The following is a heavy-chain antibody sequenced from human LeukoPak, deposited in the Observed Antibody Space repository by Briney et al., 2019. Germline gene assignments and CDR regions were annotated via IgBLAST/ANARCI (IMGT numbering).Heavy chain of an antibody. V-gene: IGHV4-38-2*02. D-gene: IGHD3-9*01. Sequence: SETLSLTCTVSGYSISSGYYWGWIRQPPGKGLEWIGSIYHSGSTYCNPSLKSRVTISVDTSKNQFSLKLSSVTAADTAVYYCAEGGSYYDILTGYQPYWYFDLWGRGTLVTVSS. CDR3: AEGGSYYDILTGYQPYWYFDL. CDR2: IYHSGST. CDR1: GYSISSGYY. J-gene: IGHJ2*01.